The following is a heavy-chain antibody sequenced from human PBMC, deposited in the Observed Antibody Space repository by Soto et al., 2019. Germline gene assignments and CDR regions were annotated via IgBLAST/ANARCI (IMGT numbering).Heavy chain of an antibody. D-gene: IGHD3-22*01. CDR2: IYHSGST. CDR3: ARDTLYYDSSGYYTAENY. Sequence: SETLSLTCAVSGGSISSGGYSWSWIRQPPGKGLEWIGYIYHSGSTYYNPSLKSRVTISVDRSKNQFSLKLSSVTAADTAVYYCARDTLYYDSSGYYTAENYWGQGTLVTSPQ. CDR1: GGSISSGGYS. V-gene: IGHV4-30-2*01. J-gene: IGHJ4*02.